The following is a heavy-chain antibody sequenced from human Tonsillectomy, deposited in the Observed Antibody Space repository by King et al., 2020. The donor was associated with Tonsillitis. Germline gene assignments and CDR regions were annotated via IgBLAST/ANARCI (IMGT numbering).Heavy chain of an antibody. V-gene: IGHV3-15*01. CDR3: TTALGDYYDSSGYYYVPFDY. CDR2: IKSKTDGGTT. CDR1: GFTFSNAW. D-gene: IGHD3-22*01. J-gene: IGHJ4*02. Sequence: GQLVQSGGGFVKPGGSLRLSCAASGFTFSNAWMSWVRQAPGKGLEWVGRIKSKTDGGTTDYAAPVKGRFTISRDDSKNTLYLQMNSLKTEDTAVYYCTTALGDYYDSSGYYYVPFDYWGQGTLVTVSS.